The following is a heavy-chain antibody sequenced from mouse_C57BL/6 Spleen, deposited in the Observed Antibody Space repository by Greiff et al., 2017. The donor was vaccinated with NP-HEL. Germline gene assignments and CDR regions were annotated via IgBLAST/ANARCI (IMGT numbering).Heavy chain of an antibody. V-gene: IGHV14-4*01. CDR1: GFNIKDDY. CDR2: IDPENGDT. CDR3: TTRDYQAWFAY. J-gene: IGHJ3*01. Sequence: VQLKESGAELVRPGASVKLSCTASGFNIKDDYMHWVKQRPEQGLEWIGWIDPENGDTEYASKFQGKATITADTSSNTAYLQLSSLTSEDTAVYYCTTRDYQAWFAYWGQGTLVTVSA. D-gene: IGHD5-5*01.